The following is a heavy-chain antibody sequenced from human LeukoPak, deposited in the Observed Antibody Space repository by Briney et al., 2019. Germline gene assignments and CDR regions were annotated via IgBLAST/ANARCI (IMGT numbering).Heavy chain of an antibody. J-gene: IGHJ4*02. Sequence: SETLSLTCAVYGGSFSGYYWSWIRQPPGKGLEWIGQINHSGSTNYNPSLKSRVTISVDTSKNQFSLKLSSVTAADTAVYYCARCYGDCYFDYWGQGTLVTVSS. V-gene: IGHV4-34*01. D-gene: IGHD4-17*01. CDR3: ARCYGDCYFDY. CDR2: INHSGST. CDR1: GGSFSGYY.